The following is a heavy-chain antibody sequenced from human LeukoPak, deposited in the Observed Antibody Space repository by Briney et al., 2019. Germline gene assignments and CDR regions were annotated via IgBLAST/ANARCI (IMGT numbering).Heavy chain of an antibody. V-gene: IGHV3-21*01. CDR3: ARDEASGSEIDY. D-gene: IGHD3-10*01. J-gene: IGHJ4*02. CDR2: ISSSSSYI. Sequence: AGSLRLSCAAPGFTFSSYSMNWVRQAPGKGLEWVSSISSSSSYIYYADSVKGRFTISRDNAKNSLYLQMNSLRAEDTAVYYCARDEASGSEIDYWGQGTLVTVSS. CDR1: GFTFSSYS.